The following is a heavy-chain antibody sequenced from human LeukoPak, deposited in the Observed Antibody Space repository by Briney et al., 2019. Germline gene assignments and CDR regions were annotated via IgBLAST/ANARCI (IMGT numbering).Heavy chain of an antibody. CDR2: ISSSGSTI. CDR3: ARGRFRFDP. Sequence: GGSLRLSCAASGFTFSSYEMNWVRRAPGKGLEWVSYISSSGSTIYYADSVKGRFTISRDNAKNSLYLQMNSLRAEDTAVYYCARGRFRFDPWGQGTLVTVSS. J-gene: IGHJ5*02. V-gene: IGHV3-48*03. CDR1: GFTFSSYE. D-gene: IGHD3-16*01.